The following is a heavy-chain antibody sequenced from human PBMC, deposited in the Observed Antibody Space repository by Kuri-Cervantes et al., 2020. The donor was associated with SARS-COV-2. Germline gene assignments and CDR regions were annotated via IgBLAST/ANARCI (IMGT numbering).Heavy chain of an antibody. D-gene: IGHD4-17*01. CDR1: GITFSSYV. V-gene: IGHV3-23*01. Sequence: GGSLRLSCAASGITFSSYVMSWVRQAPGKGLEWVSSISGSGGSTYYADSVKGRFTISRDNSKNTLYLQMNSLRAENTAVYYCARDLVWGDYDYWGQGTLVTVSS. CDR3: ARDLVWGDYDY. CDR2: ISGSGGST. J-gene: IGHJ4*02.